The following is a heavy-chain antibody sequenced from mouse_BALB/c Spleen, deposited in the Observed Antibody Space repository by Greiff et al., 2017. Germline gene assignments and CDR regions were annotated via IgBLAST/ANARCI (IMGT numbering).Heavy chain of an antibody. J-gene: IGHJ4*01. V-gene: IGHV5-6-5*01. Sequence: EVMLVESGGGLVKPGGSLKLSCAASGFTFSSYAMSWVRQTPEKRLEWVASISSGGSTYYPDSVKGRFTISRDNARNILYLQMSSLRSEDTAMYYCARKNGNYGYYAMDYWGQGTSVTVSS. CDR2: ISSGGST. CDR1: GFTFSSYA. D-gene: IGHD2-1*01. CDR3: ARKNGNYGYYAMDY.